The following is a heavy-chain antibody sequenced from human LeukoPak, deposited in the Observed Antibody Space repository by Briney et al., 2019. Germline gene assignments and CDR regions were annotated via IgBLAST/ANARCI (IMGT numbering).Heavy chain of an antibody. CDR2: ISGSGETS. V-gene: IGHV3-23*01. CDR3: VRRGSGSSSPFAY. J-gene: IGHJ4*02. CDR1: GFSFNTYA. D-gene: IGHD6-6*01. Sequence: GGSLRLSCAASGFSFNTYAMSWARHAPGKGLEWVSGISGSGETSYYAASVKGRLTISRDNSNNTLYLQMTSLRADDTAVYYCVRRGSGSSSPFAYWGQGALVIVSS.